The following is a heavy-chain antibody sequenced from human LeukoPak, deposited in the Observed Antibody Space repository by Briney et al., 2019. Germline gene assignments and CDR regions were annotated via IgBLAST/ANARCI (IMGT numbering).Heavy chain of an antibody. Sequence: SETLSLTCTVSGDSINSGDYYWSWIRQHPGKGLEWIGYIYHSGNTYYNASLKSRVTISVDTSKNQFSLKLSSVTAADTAVYSCARVLRIGYYRGTFDYWGQGTLVTVSS. CDR3: ARVLRIGYYRGTFDY. J-gene: IGHJ4*02. V-gene: IGHV4-31*03. CDR1: GDSINSGDYY. CDR2: IYHSGNT. D-gene: IGHD3-22*01.